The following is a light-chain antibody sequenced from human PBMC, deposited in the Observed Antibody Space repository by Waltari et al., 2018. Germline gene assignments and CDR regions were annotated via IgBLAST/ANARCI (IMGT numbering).Light chain of an antibody. J-gene: IGKJ5*01. CDR3: QQQIT. CDR2: YAS. CDR1: QSVVNV. V-gene: IGKV3-11*01. Sequence: VLTQSPATLSFSPGESATLSCRTSQSVVNVLAWYHQKPGQAPKLLIYYASNRAAGIPARFSGSGSGTDFTLTISSLEPEDSAVYYCQQQITFGQGTRLEIK.